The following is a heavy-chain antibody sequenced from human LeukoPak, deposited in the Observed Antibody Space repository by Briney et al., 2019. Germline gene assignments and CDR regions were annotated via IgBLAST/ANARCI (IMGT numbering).Heavy chain of an antibody. D-gene: IGHD1-7*01. V-gene: IGHV1-8*01. CDR1: GYTFTSYD. J-gene: IGHJ6*03. CDR3: AGELRFSYYYYMDV. Sequence: GASVKVSCKASGYTFTSYDINWVRQATGQGLEWMGWMNPNSGNTGYAQKFQGGVTMTRNTSISTAYMELSSLRSEDTAVYYCAGELRFSYYYYMDVWGKGTTVTVSS. CDR2: MNPNSGNT.